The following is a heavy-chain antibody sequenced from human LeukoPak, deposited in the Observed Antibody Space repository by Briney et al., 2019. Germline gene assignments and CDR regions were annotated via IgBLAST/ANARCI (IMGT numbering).Heavy chain of an antibody. J-gene: IGHJ4*02. D-gene: IGHD6-13*01. V-gene: IGHV3-20*04. CDR2: INWNGGST. Sequence: PGGSLRLSCAASGFTFDDYGMSWVRQAPGKGLEWVSGINWNGGSTSYADNVQGRFTISRDKAKNSLYLQMNSLRAEDTALYYCARGGSSSWYYFDYWGQGTLVTVSS. CDR3: ARGGSSSWYYFDY. CDR1: GFTFDDYG.